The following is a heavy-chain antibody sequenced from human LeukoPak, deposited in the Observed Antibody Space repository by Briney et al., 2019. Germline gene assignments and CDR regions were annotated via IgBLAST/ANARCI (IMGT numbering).Heavy chain of an antibody. Sequence: ASVKVSCKASGYTFTGYGISWVRQAPGQGLEWMGWISAYNGNTNYAQKLQGRVTMTTDTSTSTAYMELRSLRPDDTAVYYCARDSVGSGSYYDPNGDYGMDVWGKGTTVTVSS. CDR3: ARDSVGSGSYYDPNGDYGMDV. V-gene: IGHV1-18*04. D-gene: IGHD3-10*01. CDR2: ISAYNGNT. J-gene: IGHJ6*04. CDR1: GYTFTGYG.